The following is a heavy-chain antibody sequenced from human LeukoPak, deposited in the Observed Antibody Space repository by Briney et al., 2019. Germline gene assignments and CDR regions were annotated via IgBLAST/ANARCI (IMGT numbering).Heavy chain of an antibody. CDR3: ARVGVAARMALNWFDP. J-gene: IGHJ5*02. Sequence: SEALSLTCTVSGGSISSSSYYWSWIRQPPGKGLEWIGYIYYSGSTNYNPSLKSRVTISVDTSKNQFSLKLSSVTAADTAVYYCARVGVAARMALNWFDPWGQGTLVTVSS. CDR2: IYYSGST. D-gene: IGHD6-6*01. CDR1: GGSISSSSYY. V-gene: IGHV4-61*01.